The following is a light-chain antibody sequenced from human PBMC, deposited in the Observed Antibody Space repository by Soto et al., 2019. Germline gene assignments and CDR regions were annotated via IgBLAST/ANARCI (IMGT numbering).Light chain of an antibody. Sequence: DIVMTQSPDSLAVSLGERAIINCKSSQSLLYTSNNKNYLAWYQQKPGQPPKLLIYWASIRESGVPDRFSGSGSGTDFTLTISSLQAEDVAVYYCQQYYSTPRTFGQGTKVEI. CDR2: WAS. CDR1: QSLLYTSNNKNY. V-gene: IGKV4-1*01. J-gene: IGKJ1*01. CDR3: QQYYSTPRT.